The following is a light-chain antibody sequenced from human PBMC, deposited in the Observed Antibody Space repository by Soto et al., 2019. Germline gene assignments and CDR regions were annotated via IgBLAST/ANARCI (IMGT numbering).Light chain of an antibody. J-gene: IGKJ3*01. Sequence: IQMTQSPSSLSASVGDRVTITCQASQDISNFLNWYQQKPGKAPELLIYDASNLETGVPSRFSGSGSGTDFTFTISSLQPEDVATYYCQHHDNLPRFTFGPGTKVDLK. CDR1: QDISNF. CDR2: DAS. V-gene: IGKV1-33*01. CDR3: QHHDNLPRFT.